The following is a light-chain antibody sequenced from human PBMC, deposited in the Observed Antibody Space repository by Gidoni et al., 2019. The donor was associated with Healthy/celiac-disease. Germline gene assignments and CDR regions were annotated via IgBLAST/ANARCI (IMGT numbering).Light chain of an antibody. CDR3: QQRSNWPPGIT. CDR2: YAS. J-gene: IGKJ5*01. V-gene: IGKV3-11*01. Sequence: EIVLTQSPATLSLSPGERATLSCRASQSVSSYLAWYQQKPGQAPRLLIYYASNRATGIPARFSGSGSGTDFTLTISSLEPEDFAVYYCQQRSNWPPGITFGQXTRLEIK. CDR1: QSVSSY.